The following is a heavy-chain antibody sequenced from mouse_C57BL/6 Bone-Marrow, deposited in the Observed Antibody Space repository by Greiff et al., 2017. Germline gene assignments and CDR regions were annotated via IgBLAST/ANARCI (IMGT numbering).Heavy chain of an antibody. J-gene: IGHJ2*01. CDR2: IYSRSGNT. D-gene: IGHD4-1*01. V-gene: IGHV1-81*01. CDR3: ARKLGRGCDY. Sequence: QVQLKESGAELARPGASVKLSCKASGYTFTSYGISWVKQRPGQGLEWIGEIYSRSGNTYYNEKFKGKATLTAEKSAGTAYMELRSLTAEDSAVYFCARKLGRGCDYWGQGTTLTVSS. CDR1: GYTFTSYG.